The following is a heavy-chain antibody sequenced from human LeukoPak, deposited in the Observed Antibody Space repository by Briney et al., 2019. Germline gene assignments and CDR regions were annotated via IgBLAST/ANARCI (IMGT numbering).Heavy chain of an antibody. J-gene: IGHJ4*02. D-gene: IGHD4-23*01. CDR1: GFTFSSYA. CDR2: ISGSGGST. Sequence: GGSLRLSCAASGFTFSSYAMSWVRQAPGKGLEWVSAISGSGGSTYYADSVKGRFTISRDNSKNTLYLQMNSLRAEDTAVYYCAKGLTIATVVTPNAHWGQGTLVTVSS. V-gene: IGHV3-23*01. CDR3: AKGLTIATVVTPNAH.